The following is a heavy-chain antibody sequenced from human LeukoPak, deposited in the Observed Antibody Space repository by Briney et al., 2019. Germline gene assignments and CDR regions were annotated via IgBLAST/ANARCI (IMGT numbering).Heavy chain of an antibody. D-gene: IGHD5-12*01. J-gene: IGHJ4*02. CDR3: ARVRWLRFFDY. CDR1: GFTFSSYW. Sequence: GGSLRLSCAASGFTFSSYWMSWVRQAPGKGLEWVSYISSSSSTIYYADSVKGRFTISRDNAKNSLYLQMKSLRAEDTAVYYCARVRWLRFFDYWGQGTLVTVSS. CDR2: ISSSSSTI. V-gene: IGHV3-48*04.